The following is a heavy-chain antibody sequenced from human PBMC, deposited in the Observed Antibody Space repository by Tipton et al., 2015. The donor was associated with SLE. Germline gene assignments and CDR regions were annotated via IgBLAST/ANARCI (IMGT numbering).Heavy chain of an antibody. CDR3: ARLFEPAVGNSAFDV. J-gene: IGHJ3*01. D-gene: IGHD6-13*01. CDR1: GASIGGSGYY. Sequence: TLSLTCTVSGASIGGSGYYWGWIRQPPKKSLEWIGNIYYSGSTYYNSSLKSRVSISVDTSKNQFSLKLTSVTAADTAVYYCARLFEPAVGNSAFDVWGQGTMVTVSS. V-gene: IGHV4-39*01. CDR2: IYYSGST.